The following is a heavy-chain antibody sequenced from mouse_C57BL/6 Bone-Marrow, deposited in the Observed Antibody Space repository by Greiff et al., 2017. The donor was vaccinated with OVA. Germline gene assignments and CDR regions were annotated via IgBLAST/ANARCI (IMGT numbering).Heavy chain of an antibody. CDR3: ARVALPFEV. CDR1: GYTFTSYT. Sequence: VQRVESGAELARPGASVKMSCKASGYTFTSYTMHWVKQRPGQGLEWIGYINPSSGYTKYNQKFKDKATLTADKSSSTAYMQLSSLTSEDSAVYYCARVALPFEVWGTGTTVTVSS. D-gene: IGHD2-10*01. CDR2: INPSSGYT. V-gene: IGHV1-4*01. J-gene: IGHJ1*03.